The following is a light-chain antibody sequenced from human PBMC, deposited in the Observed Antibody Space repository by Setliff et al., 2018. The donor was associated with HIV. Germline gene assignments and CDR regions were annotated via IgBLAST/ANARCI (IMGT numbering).Light chain of an antibody. V-gene: IGLV2-8*01. CDR3: TSYAGSNTYV. CDR2: EVS. J-gene: IGLJ1*01. Sequence: QSALAQPPSASGSPGQSVTISCTGTSSDVGGYNYVSWYQQHPGKAPKPMIFEVSKRPSGVPDRFSGSKSGNTASLTVSGLQAEDGADYYCTSYAGSNTYVFGTGTKVTVL. CDR1: SSDVGGYNY.